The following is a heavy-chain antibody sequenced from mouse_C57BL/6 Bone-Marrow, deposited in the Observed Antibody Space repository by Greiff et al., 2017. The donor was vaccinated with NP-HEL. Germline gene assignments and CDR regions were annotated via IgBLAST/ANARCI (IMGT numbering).Heavy chain of an antibody. CDR2: ISDGGSYT. D-gene: IGHD1-1*01. CDR3: ARVHDGSSLYWYFDV. Sequence: EVHLVESGGGLVKPGGSLKLSCAASGFTFSSYAMSWVRQTPEKRLEWVATISDGGSYTYYPDNVKGRFTISRDNAKNNLYLQMSHLKSEDTAMYYCARVHDGSSLYWYFDVWGTGTTVTVSS. J-gene: IGHJ1*03. CDR1: GFTFSSYA. V-gene: IGHV5-4*01.